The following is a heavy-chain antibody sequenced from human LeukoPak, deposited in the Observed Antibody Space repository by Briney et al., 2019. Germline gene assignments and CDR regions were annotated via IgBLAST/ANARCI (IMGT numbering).Heavy chain of an antibody. CDR3: ARYAVAGTQRDYSYGMDV. V-gene: IGHV4-4*02. Sequence: SGTLSLTCAVSSGSISSSNWWSWVRQPPGKGLEWIGEIYHSGSTNYNPSLKSRVTISVDKSKNQFSLKLSSVTAADTAVYYCARYAVAGTQRDYSYGMDVWGQGTTVTVS. CDR1: SGSISSSNW. D-gene: IGHD6-19*01. CDR2: IYHSGST. J-gene: IGHJ6*02.